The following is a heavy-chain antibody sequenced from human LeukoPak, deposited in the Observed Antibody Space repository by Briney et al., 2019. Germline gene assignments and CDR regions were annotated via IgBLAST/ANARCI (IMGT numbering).Heavy chain of an antibody. CDR2: IKPDGTEK. CDR3: ARGGNSSWDY. CDR1: GFVFSNYW. Sequence: GGSLRLSCAASGFVFSNYWMSWVRQAPGKGLEWVANIKPDGTEKYYVDSLKGRFTISRDNAKNSLYLQMNSPRVEDTAVYYCARGGNSSWDYWGQGALVTVSS. D-gene: IGHD6-6*01. V-gene: IGHV3-7*01. J-gene: IGHJ4*02.